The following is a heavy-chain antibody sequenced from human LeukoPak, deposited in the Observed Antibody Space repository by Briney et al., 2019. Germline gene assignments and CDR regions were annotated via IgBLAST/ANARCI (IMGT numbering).Heavy chain of an antibody. V-gene: IGHV3-9*03. J-gene: IGHJ3*02. CDR2: ISWNTGSI. D-gene: IGHD3-9*01. CDR3: AKVMASDILTGYYKHAFDI. Sequence: GGSLRLSCAASGFTFDDYAMHWVRQAPGKGLEWVSGISWNTGSIGYADSVKGRFTISRDNAKNSLYLQMNSLRAEDMALDYCAKVMASDILTGYYKHAFDISGEGTMVTVSS. CDR1: GFTFDDYA.